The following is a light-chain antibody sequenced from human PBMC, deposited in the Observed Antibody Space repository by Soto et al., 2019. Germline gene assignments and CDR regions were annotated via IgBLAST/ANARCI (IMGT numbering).Light chain of an antibody. CDR3: QQYGSSPPYT. CDR2: GAS. J-gene: IGKJ2*01. Sequence: EIVLTQSPGTLSLSPGEGATLSCRASQSVSSNYLAWYQQKPGQAPRLLIFGASNRASDIPDRFSGSGSGTDFTLTISRLEPEDFAVYYCQQYGSSPPYTFGQGIKLEIK. CDR1: QSVSSNY. V-gene: IGKV3-20*01.